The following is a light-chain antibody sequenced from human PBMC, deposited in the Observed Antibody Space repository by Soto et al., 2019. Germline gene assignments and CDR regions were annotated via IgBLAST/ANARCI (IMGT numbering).Light chain of an antibody. CDR3: CSYAGSSSYV. J-gene: IGLJ1*01. Sequence: QSVLTQPASVSGSPGQSITISCTGSSSDVVGYNLVSWYQHHPGKAPKLIIYEGSQRPSGVSNRFFGSKSGNTASLTISGLQAEDEADYHCCSYAGSSSYVFGTGTKLTVL. V-gene: IGLV2-23*01. CDR1: SSDVVGYNL. CDR2: EGS.